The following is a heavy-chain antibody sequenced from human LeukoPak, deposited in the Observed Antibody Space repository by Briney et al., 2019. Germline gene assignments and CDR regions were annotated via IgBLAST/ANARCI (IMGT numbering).Heavy chain of an antibody. D-gene: IGHD2-2*01. V-gene: IGHV5-51*01. CDR2: IYPGDSDT. J-gene: IGHJ4*02. CDR1: GSIFTSYW. CDR3: ARPAIGEPAAHDFDY. Sequence: GESLQISCKGSGSIFTSYWIGWVRQLPGKGLEWMGIIYPGDSDTRYSPSFQGQVTISADKSISTAYLQWSSLKASDTAMYYCARPAIGEPAAHDFDYWGQGTLVTVSS.